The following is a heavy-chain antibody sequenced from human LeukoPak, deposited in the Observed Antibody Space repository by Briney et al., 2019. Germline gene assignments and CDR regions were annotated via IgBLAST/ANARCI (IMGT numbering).Heavy chain of an antibody. CDR3: ARGASWIQLWQFDH. D-gene: IGHD5-18*01. V-gene: IGHV3-48*03. Sequence: GPLRLSCAASGFRFSSFEMNWVRLAPGKGLEWVSYISSGGRTMYYADSVKGRFTISRDNAKDSLYLHMNSLGAEDTGVYFCARGASWIQLWQFDHWGQGTQVTVSS. CDR2: ISSGGRTM. CDR1: GFRFSSFE. J-gene: IGHJ4*02.